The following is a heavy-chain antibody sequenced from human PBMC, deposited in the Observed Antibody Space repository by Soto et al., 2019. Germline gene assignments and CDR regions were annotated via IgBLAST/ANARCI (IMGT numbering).Heavy chain of an antibody. D-gene: IGHD1-26*01. Sequence: QVQLVQSGAEVKKPGASVKVSCKASGYAFTGEYIHWVRQAPGQGLEWMGWINPNSGDTNYAQKFQGRVTMTRDTSISTAYMELSRLRSADTAVYYCARDQEVGTTSPFDYWGQGTLVTVSS. J-gene: IGHJ4*02. V-gene: IGHV1-2*02. CDR2: INPNSGDT. CDR1: GYAFTGEY. CDR3: ARDQEVGTTSPFDY.